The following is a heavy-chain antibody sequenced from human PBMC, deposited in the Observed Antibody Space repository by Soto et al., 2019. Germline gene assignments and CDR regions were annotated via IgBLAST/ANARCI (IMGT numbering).Heavy chain of an antibody. CDR1: GFTLSIYA. D-gene: IGHD3-16*01. CDR2: IGHTGAPT. Sequence: AGGALRLSCAGSGFTLSIYALSWGRQAPGRGLEWVSVIGHTGAPTYYADSVKGRFTISRDNSRNTVYLQMNSLRADDTAVYYCAKDRLAGGFDYWGQGTLVTVSS. CDR3: AKDRLAGGFDY. V-gene: IGHV3-23*01. J-gene: IGHJ4*02.